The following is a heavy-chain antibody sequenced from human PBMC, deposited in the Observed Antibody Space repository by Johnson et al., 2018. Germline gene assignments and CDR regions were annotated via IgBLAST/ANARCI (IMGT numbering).Heavy chain of an antibody. CDR3: AKAGYRRWDYMDV. CDR1: GFTFSSYG. D-gene: IGHD1-1*01. J-gene: IGHJ6*03. V-gene: IGHV3-30*18. CDR2: ISHDGSNK. Sequence: VQLVESGGGVVQPGRSLRLSCAASGFTFSSYGMHWVRQAPGKGLEWVAVISHDGSNKNYADSVKGRFTISRDNSKNTLYLQMNSLRAEGTAVYYCAKAGYRRWDYMDVWGKGATVTGSS.